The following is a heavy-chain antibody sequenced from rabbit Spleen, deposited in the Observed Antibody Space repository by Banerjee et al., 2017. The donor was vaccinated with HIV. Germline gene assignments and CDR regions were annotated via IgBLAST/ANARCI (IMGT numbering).Heavy chain of an antibody. V-gene: IGHV1S47*01. CDR1: GFDLSRYG. CDR2: IDPVFGAT. CDR3: ARDLDAGSSFSSYGMDL. D-gene: IGHD8-1*01. J-gene: IGHJ6*01. Sequence: QEQLVESGGGLVQPGGSLKLSCTASGFDLSRYGVSWVRQAPGKGLEWIGYIDPVFGATYYATWVNGRFTISSHNAQNTLYLQMTSLTGADTATYFCARDLDAGSSFSSYGMDLWGPGTLVTVS.